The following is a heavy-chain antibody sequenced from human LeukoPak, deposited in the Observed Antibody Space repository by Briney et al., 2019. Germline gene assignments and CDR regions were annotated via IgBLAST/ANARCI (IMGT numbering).Heavy chain of an antibody. V-gene: IGHV3-30*04. Sequence: GGSLRLSCAASGFTFSSYAMHWVRQAPGKGLEWVAVISYDGSNKYYVGSVKGRFTISRDYSKNTLYLQMNSLRTEDTAVYYCGVVEFDYWGQGTLVTVSS. CDR3: GVVEFDY. CDR2: ISYDGSNK. CDR1: GFTFSSYA. D-gene: IGHD2-15*01. J-gene: IGHJ4*02.